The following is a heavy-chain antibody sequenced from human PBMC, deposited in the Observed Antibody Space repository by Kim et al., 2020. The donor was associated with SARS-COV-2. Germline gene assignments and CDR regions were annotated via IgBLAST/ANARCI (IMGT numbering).Heavy chain of an antibody. D-gene: IGHD3-22*01. J-gene: IGHJ4*02. CDR3: ARAGYDSSGYYYFDY. Sequence: PSLKSRVTISVDKSKNQFSLELSSVTAADTAVYYCARAGYDSSGYYYFDYWGQGTLVTVSS. V-gene: IGHV4-4*02.